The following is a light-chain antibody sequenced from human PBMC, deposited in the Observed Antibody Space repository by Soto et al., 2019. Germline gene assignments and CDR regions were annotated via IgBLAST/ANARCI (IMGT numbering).Light chain of an antibody. J-gene: IGKJ1*01. Sequence: DIQMTQSPSSLSASVGDEVTITCRASQTIMTYLNWYQLKPGKPPRLLIYAASSLQSGVPSRLSGSGSGTDFTLTISSLQPEDFATYSCQQSYNSPQTFGRGTKLDIK. V-gene: IGKV1-39*01. CDR3: QQSYNSPQT. CDR1: QTIMTY. CDR2: AAS.